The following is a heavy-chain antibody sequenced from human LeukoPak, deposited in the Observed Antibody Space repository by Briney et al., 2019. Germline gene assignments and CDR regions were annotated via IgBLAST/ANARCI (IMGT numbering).Heavy chain of an antibody. D-gene: IGHD3-3*01. Sequence: GASVKVSCKASGYIFTGYYMHWVRQAPGQGLEWMGWINPKSGGTNFAQKFQGRVTMTRDTSISTAYMELSRLRSDDTAVYYCARADYDFWSGYFRRLFDYWGQGTLVTVSS. V-gene: IGHV1-2*02. CDR2: INPKSGGT. J-gene: IGHJ4*02. CDR1: GYIFTGYY. CDR3: ARADYDFWSGYFRRLFDY.